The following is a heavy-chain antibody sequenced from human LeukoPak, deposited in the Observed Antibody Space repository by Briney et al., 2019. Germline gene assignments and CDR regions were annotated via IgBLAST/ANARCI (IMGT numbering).Heavy chain of an antibody. CDR3: ARDRSSGI. CDR2: INQDGSEK. V-gene: IGHV3-7*01. CDR1: GFTFSNFW. Sequence: GGSLRLSCEGSGFTFSNFWMSWVRQAPGKGLEWVANINQDGSEKYYVDSVKGRFTISRDNAKNSLYLQMNSLRAEDTAVYYCARDRSSGIWGQGTLVTVSS. J-gene: IGHJ4*02. D-gene: IGHD6-19*01.